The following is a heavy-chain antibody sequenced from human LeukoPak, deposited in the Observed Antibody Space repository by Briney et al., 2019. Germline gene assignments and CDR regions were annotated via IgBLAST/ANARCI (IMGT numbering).Heavy chain of an antibody. J-gene: IGHJ5*02. V-gene: IGHV3-30*03. Sequence: GGSLRLSCAASGFTFSSYGMHWVRQAPGKGLEWVAVISYDGSNKYYADSVKGRFTISRDNSKNTLYLQMNSLRAEDTAVYYCAREGGYYYDSSGYYFSNWFDPWGQGTLVTVSS. D-gene: IGHD3-22*01. CDR3: AREGGYYYDSSGYYFSNWFDP. CDR1: GFTFSSYG. CDR2: ISYDGSNK.